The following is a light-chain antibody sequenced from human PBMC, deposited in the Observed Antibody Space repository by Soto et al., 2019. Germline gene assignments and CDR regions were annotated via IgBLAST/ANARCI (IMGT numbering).Light chain of an antibody. V-gene: IGKV1-6*01. CDR3: LQDYVYPWT. CDR1: QGIGND. CDR2: EAS. Sequence: GDRGTISCRESQGIGNDLGWYQQKPGKAPKLLIYEASTLQTGVASRFSGSGSGTDFTLTISSLQPEDFATYYCLQDYVYPWTFGQGTKVEVK. J-gene: IGKJ1*01.